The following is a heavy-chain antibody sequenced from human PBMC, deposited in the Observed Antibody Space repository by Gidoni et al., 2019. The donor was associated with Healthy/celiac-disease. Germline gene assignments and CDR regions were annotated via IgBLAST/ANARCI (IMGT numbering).Heavy chain of an antibody. CDR1: GYSISS. CDR2: TYHSGST. D-gene: IGHD2-2*02. J-gene: IGHJ4*02. V-gene: IGHV4-38-2*01. Sequence: QVQLQEAGPGLVKPSETLSLTCAVSGYSISSTYHSGSTYYTPSLKSRVTISVDTSKNQFSLKLSSVAAADTAVYYCARIPGYWGQGTLVTVSS. CDR3: ARIPGY.